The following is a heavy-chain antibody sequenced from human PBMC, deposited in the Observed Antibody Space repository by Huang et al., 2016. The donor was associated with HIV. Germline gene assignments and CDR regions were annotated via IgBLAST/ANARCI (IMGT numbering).Heavy chain of an antibody. CDR1: GYTFPNYD. V-gene: IGHV1-8*02. CDR3: ARSAYGDLDY. Sequence: QVHLVQSGAEVKKPGASVKVTCKASGYTFPNYDINWVRQAPGRGLEGMGWMNPNTGNTGFAQSFQGRGTMTRKTSITTAYMELTSLTSEDTAVYYCARSAYGDLDYWGLGTLVIVSS. D-gene: IGHD4-17*01. CDR2: MNPNTGNT. J-gene: IGHJ4*02.